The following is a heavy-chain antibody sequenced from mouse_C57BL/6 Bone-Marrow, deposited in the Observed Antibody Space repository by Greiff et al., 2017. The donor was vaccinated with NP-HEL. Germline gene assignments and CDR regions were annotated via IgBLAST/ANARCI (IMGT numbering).Heavy chain of an antibody. CDR1: GYTFTSYW. V-gene: IGHV1-7*01. CDR3: ARDAMDY. Sequence: QVQLQQSGAELAKPGASVKLSCKASGYTFTSYWMHWVKQRPGQGLEWIGYINPSSGYTKYNQKFKDKATLTADQSSSTAYMQLSSLTYEDSAVYYCARDAMDYWGQGTSVTVSS. J-gene: IGHJ4*01. CDR2: INPSSGYT.